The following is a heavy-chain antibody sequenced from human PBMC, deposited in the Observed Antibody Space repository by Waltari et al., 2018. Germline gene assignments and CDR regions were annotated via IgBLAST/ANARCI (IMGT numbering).Heavy chain of an antibody. CDR3: AREGDYGGNSVIAFDI. V-gene: IGHV4-30-4*08. CDR2: IYYSGST. CDR1: GGSISSGYYY. D-gene: IGHD4-17*01. Sequence: QVQLQESGPGLVKPSQTLSLTCTVSGGSISSGYYYWSWIRQPPGKGLEWIGYIYYSGSTYYNPSLKSRVTISVDTSKNQFSLKLSSVTAADTAVYYCAREGDYGGNSVIAFDIWGQGTMVTVSS. J-gene: IGHJ3*02.